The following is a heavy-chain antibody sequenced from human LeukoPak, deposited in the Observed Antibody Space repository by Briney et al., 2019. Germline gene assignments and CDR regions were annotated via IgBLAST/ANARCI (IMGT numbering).Heavy chain of an antibody. CDR3: AREGLRRSNWFDP. CDR1: GYTFTSYG. CDR2: ISAYNGNT. D-gene: IGHD3/OR15-3a*01. J-gene: IGHJ5*02. V-gene: IGHV1-18*01. Sequence: ASVKVSCKASGYTFTSYGISWVRQAPGQGLEWMGCISAYNGNTKYAQKLQGRVTMTTDTPTSTAYMELRSLRSDDTAVYYCAREGLRRSNWFDPWGQGTLVTVSS.